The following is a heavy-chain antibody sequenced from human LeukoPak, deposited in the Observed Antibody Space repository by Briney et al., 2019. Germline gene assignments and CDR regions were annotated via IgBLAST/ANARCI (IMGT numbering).Heavy chain of an antibody. Sequence: ASVKVSCKVSGYTFTSYYMHWVRQAPGQGLEWMGIINPSGGSTSYAQKFQGRVTMTRDTSTSTVYMELSSLRSEDTAVYYCARDDALNYCSSTSCSPLFDYWGQGTLVTVSS. D-gene: IGHD2-2*01. CDR3: ARDDALNYCSSTSCSPLFDY. V-gene: IGHV1-46*01. J-gene: IGHJ4*02. CDR1: GYTFTSYY. CDR2: INPSGGST.